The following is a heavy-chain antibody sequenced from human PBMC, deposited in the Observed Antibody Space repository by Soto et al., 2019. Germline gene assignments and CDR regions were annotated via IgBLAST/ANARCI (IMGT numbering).Heavy chain of an antibody. D-gene: IGHD6-25*01. CDR1: GFTFSSYA. CDR3: ARDRRGQRLEPKNPYFDY. CDR2: ISYDGSNK. J-gene: IGHJ4*02. V-gene: IGHV3-30-3*01. Sequence: QVQLVESGGGVVQPGRSLRLSCAASGFTFSSYAMHWVRQAPGKGLEWVAVISYDGSNKYYADSVKGRFTISRDNSKNTLYLQMNSLRAEDTAVYYCARDRRGQRLEPKNPYFDYWGQGTLVTVSS.